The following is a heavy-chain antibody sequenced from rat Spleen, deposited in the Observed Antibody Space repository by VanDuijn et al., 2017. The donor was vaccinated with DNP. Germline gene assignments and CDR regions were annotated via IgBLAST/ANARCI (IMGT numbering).Heavy chain of an antibody. D-gene: IGHD1-9*01. Sequence: EVQLQESGPGLVKPSQSLSLTCSVTAYSITTNYWGWIRKFPGNKMEWIGHISYSGSTTYNPSLKSRISIARDTSKNQFFLQLNSLTTEDTATYYCARRHTTGIDYFDYWGQGVMVTVSS. V-gene: IGHV3-1*01. CDR1: AYSITTNY. CDR2: ISYSGST. J-gene: IGHJ2*01. CDR3: ARRHTTGIDYFDY.